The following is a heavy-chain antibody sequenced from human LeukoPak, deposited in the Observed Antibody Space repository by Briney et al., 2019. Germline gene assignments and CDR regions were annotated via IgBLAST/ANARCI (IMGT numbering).Heavy chain of an antibody. Sequence: SQTLSLTCAISGDSVSSNSVAWNWIRQSPSRGLEWLGRTYYRSKWYNDYAVSVESRITIIPDTSKNQFSLQLNSVTPEDTAVYYCAREGKGFDALDIWGQGTMVTVSS. CDR1: GDSVSSNSVA. V-gene: IGHV6-1*01. CDR2: TYYRSKWYN. CDR3: AREGKGFDALDI. J-gene: IGHJ3*02.